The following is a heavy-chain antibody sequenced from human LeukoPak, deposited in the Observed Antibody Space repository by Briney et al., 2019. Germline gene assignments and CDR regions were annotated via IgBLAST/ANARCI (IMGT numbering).Heavy chain of an antibody. V-gene: IGHV1-2*02. J-gene: IGHJ4*02. D-gene: IGHD4-17*01. CDR3: ALNDYGDGLGY. CDR1: GYTFTVYY. CDR2: INPNSGGT. Sequence: ASVKVSCMASGYTFTVYYMHWVRQAPGQGLEWMRWINPNSGGTNYAQRFQGRVTMTRDTSISTAYMELSRLRSDDTAVYYCALNDYGDGLGYWGQGTLVTVFS.